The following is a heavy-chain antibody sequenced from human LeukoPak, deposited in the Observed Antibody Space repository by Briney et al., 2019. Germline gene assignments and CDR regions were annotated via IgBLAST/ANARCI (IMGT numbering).Heavy chain of an antibody. CDR1: GLTFSSYA. D-gene: IGHD3-22*01. J-gene: IGHJ4*02. CDR2: ISGTGVTT. Sequence: GASLRLSCAACGLTFSSYAMTWVRQAPGRRLEWVSVISGTGVTTYYADSVKGRFTISRDKSKNTLYLQMNSLRVEDTAIYYCAKDPYTSSGYYLDYWGQGTLVTVSS. CDR3: AKDPYTSSGYYLDY. V-gene: IGHV3-23*01.